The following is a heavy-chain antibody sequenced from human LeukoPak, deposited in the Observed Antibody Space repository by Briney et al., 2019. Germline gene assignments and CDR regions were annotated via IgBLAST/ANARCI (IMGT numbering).Heavy chain of an antibody. CDR3: ATWDDYGDFVAFEY. CDR1: GFTFSSYT. D-gene: IGHD4-17*01. Sequence: PGGSLRLSCGGSGFTFSSYTMNWVRQAPGEGLEWVASISSSATYIYYADSARGRFTISRDDAKKSVFLHMNSLRAEDTAVYFCATWDDYGDFVAFEYWGQGTLVTVSS. CDR2: ISSSATYI. V-gene: IGHV3-21*01. J-gene: IGHJ4*02.